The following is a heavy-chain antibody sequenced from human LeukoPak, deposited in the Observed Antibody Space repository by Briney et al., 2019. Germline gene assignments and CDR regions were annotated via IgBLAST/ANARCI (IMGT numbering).Heavy chain of an antibody. CDR1: GFTFSSYG. D-gene: IGHD6-13*01. Sequence: GGSLRLSCAASGFTFSSYGMHWVRQAPGKGLEWVAVISYDGNNKYYADSVKGRFTISRDNSKNTLYLQMNSLRAEDTAVYYCAKGALAAAGSGFEYWGQGTLVTVFS. V-gene: IGHV3-30*18. J-gene: IGHJ4*02. CDR3: AKGALAAAGSGFEY. CDR2: ISYDGNNK.